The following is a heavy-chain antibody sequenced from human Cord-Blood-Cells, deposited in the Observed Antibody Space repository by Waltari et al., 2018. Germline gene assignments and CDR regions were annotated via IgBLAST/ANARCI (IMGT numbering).Heavy chain of an antibody. CDR3: ASSTTDYSNFDY. CDR1: GYTFTGYY. D-gene: IGHD4-4*01. Sequence: QVQLVQSGAEVKKPGASVKVSCKASGYTFTGYYMHWVRQAPGQGLEWMGWINPNSGGTNYAQKVQGWVTMTRDTSISTAYMELSRLRSDDTAVYYCASSTTDYSNFDYWGQGTLVTVSS. CDR2: INPNSGGT. J-gene: IGHJ4*02. V-gene: IGHV1-2*04.